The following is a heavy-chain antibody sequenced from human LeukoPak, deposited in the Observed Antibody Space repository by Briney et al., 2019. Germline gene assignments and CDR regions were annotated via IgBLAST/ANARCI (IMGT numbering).Heavy chain of an antibody. Sequence: MTGGSLRLSCAASGFTFSSYSMNWVRQAPGKGLEWVSFISSSRSYIYYADSVKGRFTISRDNAKNSLYLQMNSLRAEDTAVYYCARFIAAPYYFDYWGRGTLVTASS. CDR3: ARFIAAPYYFDY. V-gene: IGHV3-21*01. CDR1: GFTFSSYS. CDR2: ISSSRSYI. D-gene: IGHD6-13*01. J-gene: IGHJ4*02.